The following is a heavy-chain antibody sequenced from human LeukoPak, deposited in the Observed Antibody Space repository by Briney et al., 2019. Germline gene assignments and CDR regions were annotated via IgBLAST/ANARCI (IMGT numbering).Heavy chain of an antibody. D-gene: IGHD3-16*01. Sequence: GRSLRLSCAASGFTFSSYGMHWVRQAPGKGLEWVAVIWYDGGNKYYADSVKGRFTISRDNSKNTLYLQMNSLRAEDTAVYYRARDSRGSPAYWGQGTLVTVSS. CDR3: ARDSRGSPAY. CDR1: GFTFSSYG. CDR2: IWYDGGNK. V-gene: IGHV3-33*01. J-gene: IGHJ4*02.